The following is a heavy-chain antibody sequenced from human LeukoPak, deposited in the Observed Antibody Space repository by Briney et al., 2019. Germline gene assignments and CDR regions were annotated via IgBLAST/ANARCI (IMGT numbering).Heavy chain of an antibody. CDR1: GFTFSSYG. CDR2: ISYDGSNK. CDR3: ARDHPYCGGDCYPDY. V-gene: IGHV3-30*03. D-gene: IGHD2-21*02. Sequence: GGSLRLSCAASGFTFSSYGMHWVRQAPGKGLEWVAVISYDGSNKYYADSVKGRFTISRDNAKNSLYLQMNSLRAEDTAVYYCARDHPYCGGDCYPDYWGQGTLATVSS. J-gene: IGHJ4*02.